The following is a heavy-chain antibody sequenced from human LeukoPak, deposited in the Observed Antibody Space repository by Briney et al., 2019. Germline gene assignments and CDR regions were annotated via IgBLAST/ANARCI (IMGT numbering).Heavy chain of an antibody. CDR2: ISGSGGST. CDR1: GFTFSSYG. J-gene: IGHJ4*02. D-gene: IGHD3-22*01. CDR3: AKGYYDSSGYFDY. V-gene: IGHV3-23*01. Sequence: GGSLRLSCAASGFTFSSYGMSWVRQAPGKGLEWVSAISGSGGSTHYADSVKGRFTISRDNSKNTLYLQMNSLRAEDTAVYYCAKGYYDSSGYFDYWGQGTLVTVSS.